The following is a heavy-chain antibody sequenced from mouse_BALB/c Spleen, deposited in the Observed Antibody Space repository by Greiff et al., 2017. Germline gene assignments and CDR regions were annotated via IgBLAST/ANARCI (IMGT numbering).Heavy chain of an antibody. J-gene: IGHJ4*01. D-gene: IGHD5-5*01. CDR2: ISYDGSN. CDR1: GYSITSGYY. V-gene: IGHV3-6*02. CDR3: ASYPRYYYAMDY. Sequence: EVKLQESGPGLVKPSQSLSLTCSVTGYSITSGYYWNWIRQFPGNKLEWMGYISYDGSNNYNPPLKNRISITRDTSKNQFFLKLNSVTTEDTATYYCASYPRYYYAMDYWGQGTSVTVSS.